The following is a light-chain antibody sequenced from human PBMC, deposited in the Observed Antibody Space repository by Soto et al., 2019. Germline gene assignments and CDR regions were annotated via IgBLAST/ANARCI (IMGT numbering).Light chain of an antibody. Sequence: DIQMTQSPSTLSASVGDRVTITCRASQSIGDSLAWYQQKPGKAPYLLISDVSSLERGVPSRFSGSGSGTEFTLTISSLQPDDFATYYCQQYNSYLYTFGQGTKVDIK. J-gene: IGKJ2*01. CDR1: QSIGDS. CDR3: QQYNSYLYT. CDR2: DVS. V-gene: IGKV1-5*01.